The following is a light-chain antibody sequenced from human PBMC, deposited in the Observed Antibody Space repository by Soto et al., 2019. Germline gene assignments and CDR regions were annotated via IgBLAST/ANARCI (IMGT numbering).Light chain of an antibody. Sequence: TGTLSLSPGGRATLSCRASQSVSSSYLAWYQQKPGQAPRLLIYGASSRATGIPDRFSGSGSGTDFTLTISRLEPEDFAVYYCQQYGSSRTFGQGTKVDIK. CDR1: QSVSSSY. CDR3: QQYGSSRT. CDR2: GAS. V-gene: IGKV3-20*01. J-gene: IGKJ1*01.